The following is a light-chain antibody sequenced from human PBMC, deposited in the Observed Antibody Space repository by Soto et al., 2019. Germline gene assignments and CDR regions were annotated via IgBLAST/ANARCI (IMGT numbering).Light chain of an antibody. CDR1: QSVSSN. V-gene: IGKV3-15*01. Sequence: LFMTQSPAQLSLSPGGRSTRSSRASQSVSSNLAWYQQKPGQAPRLLIYGASTRATGIPARFSGSGSGTEFTLTISSLQSEDFAVYYCHQYNNGTPATFGQGTRLDIK. CDR3: HQYNNGTPAT. J-gene: IGKJ5*01. CDR2: GAS.